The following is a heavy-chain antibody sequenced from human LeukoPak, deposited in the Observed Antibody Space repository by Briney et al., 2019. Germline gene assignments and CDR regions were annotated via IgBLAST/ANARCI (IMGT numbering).Heavy chain of an antibody. CDR2: IYYSGST. CDR1: GGSISSYY. V-gene: IGHV4-59*08. D-gene: IGHD4-23*01. CDR3: ARRGGNYHHWYFDL. J-gene: IGHJ2*01. Sequence: SETLSLTCTVSGGSISSYYWSWIRQPPGKGLEWIGYIYYSGSTNYNPSLKSRVTISVDTSKSQFSLKLSSVTAADTAVYYCARRGGNYHHWYFDLWGRGTLVTVSS.